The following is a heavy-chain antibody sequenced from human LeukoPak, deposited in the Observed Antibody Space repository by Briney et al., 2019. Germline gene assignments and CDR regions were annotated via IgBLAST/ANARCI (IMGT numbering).Heavy chain of an antibody. D-gene: IGHD3-22*01. V-gene: IGHV3-23*01. CDR1: GFTFSSYA. J-gene: IGHJ5*02. CDR3: AKNPERYYYDSSGSENWFDP. Sequence: GGSLRLSCAASGFTFSSYAMSWVRQAPGKGLECVSAISGSGGSTYYADSVKGRFTISRDNSKNTLYLQMNSLRAEDTAVYNCAKNPERYYYDSSGSENWFDPWGQGTLVTVSS. CDR2: ISGSGGST.